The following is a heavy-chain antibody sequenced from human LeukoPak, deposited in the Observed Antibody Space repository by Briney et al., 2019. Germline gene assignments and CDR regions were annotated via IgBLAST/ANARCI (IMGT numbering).Heavy chain of an antibody. J-gene: IGHJ4*02. CDR3: ARVATYYDFWSGYYTWYFDY. Sequence: SSETLSLTCAVYGGSFSGYYWSWIRRPPGKGLEWIREINHSGSTNYNPSLKSRVTISVDTSKNQFSLKLSSVTAADTAVYYCARVATYYDFWSGYYTWYFDYWGQGTLVTVSS. CDR2: INHSGST. CDR1: GGSFSGYY. V-gene: IGHV4-34*01. D-gene: IGHD3-3*01.